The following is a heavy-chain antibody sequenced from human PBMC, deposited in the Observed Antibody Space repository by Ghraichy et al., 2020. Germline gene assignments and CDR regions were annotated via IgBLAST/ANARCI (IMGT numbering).Heavy chain of an antibody. CDR3: ARAQSIPGSSKWAVSYGMDV. CDR2: INHSGST. Sequence: SQTLSLTCAVYGGSFSGYYWSWIRQPPGKGLEWIGEINHSGSTNYNPSLKSRVTISVDTSKNQFSLKLSSVTAADTAVYYCARAQSIPGSSKWAVSYGMDVWGQGTTVTVSS. J-gene: IGHJ6*02. D-gene: IGHD1-26*01. CDR1: GGSFSGYY. V-gene: IGHV4-34*01.